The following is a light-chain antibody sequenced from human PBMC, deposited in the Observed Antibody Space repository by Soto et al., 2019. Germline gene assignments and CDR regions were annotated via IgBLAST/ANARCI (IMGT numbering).Light chain of an antibody. CDR1: QSISSW. V-gene: IGKV1-5*01. Sequence: DIQMTQSPSTLSASLGDRVTITCRASQSISSWLAWYQQKPGKAPKLLIYDASSLESGVPSRFSGRKSGTEFTLTISSLQPDDFATYCCQQYNSYPWTFGQGTKVEIK. CDR2: DAS. J-gene: IGKJ1*01. CDR3: QQYNSYPWT.